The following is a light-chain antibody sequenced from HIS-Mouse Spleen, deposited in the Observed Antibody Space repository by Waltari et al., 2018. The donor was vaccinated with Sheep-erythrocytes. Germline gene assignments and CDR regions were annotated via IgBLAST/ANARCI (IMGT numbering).Light chain of an antibody. CDR2: KDS. J-gene: IGLJ2*01. CDR3: QAWDSSTAVV. V-gene: IGLV3-1*01. Sequence: SYALTQPPSVSVSPGPTASITCSGDNLGDKYACWYQQKPGQSPLLVIYKDSKRPSGIPERFSGSNSGNTATLTISGTQAMDEADYYCQAWDSSTAVVFGGGTKLTVL. CDR1: NLGDKY.